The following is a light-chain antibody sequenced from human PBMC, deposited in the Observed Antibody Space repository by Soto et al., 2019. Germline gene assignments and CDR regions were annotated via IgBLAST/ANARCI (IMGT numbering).Light chain of an antibody. CDR2: GVA. V-gene: IGLV2-8*01. CDR3: SPYAGSNNFV. J-gene: IGLJ1*01. CDR1: SSDVGGYNY. Sequence: QSVLTQPPSASGSPGQSVTISCTGTSSDVGGYNYVSWFQQHPGKAPKVIIYGVANRPSGVPDRFSGSKSGNTASLTVSGLQAEDEADYYCSPYAGSNNFVFGTGTKV.